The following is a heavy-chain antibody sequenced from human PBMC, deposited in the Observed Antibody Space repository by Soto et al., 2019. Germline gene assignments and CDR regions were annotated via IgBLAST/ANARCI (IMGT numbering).Heavy chain of an antibody. J-gene: IGHJ3*02. D-gene: IGHD2-15*01. V-gene: IGHV1-69*13. CDR1: GGTFSSYA. CDR3: ARLKTVVVVAATNFGNAFDI. CDR2: IIPIFGTA. Sequence: GASVKVSCKASGGTFSSYAISWVRQAPGQGLEWMGGIIPIFGTANYAQKFQGRVTITADESTSTAYVELSSLRSEDTAVYYCARLKTVVVVAATNFGNAFDIWGQGTMVTVSS.